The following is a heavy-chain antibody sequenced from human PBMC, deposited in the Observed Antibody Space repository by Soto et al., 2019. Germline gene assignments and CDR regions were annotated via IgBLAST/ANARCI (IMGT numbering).Heavy chain of an antibody. CDR2: INPNTGDT. Sequence: ASVKVSCKASGYRFIAYYMYWVRQAPGQGLEWMGWINPNTGDTNYAQKFQGRITVTRDTSISTAYMELSSLTSDDTAVYYCARDRPFDYWGQGTLVTVSS. CDR3: ARDRPFDY. J-gene: IGHJ4*02. V-gene: IGHV1-2*02. CDR1: GYRFIAYY.